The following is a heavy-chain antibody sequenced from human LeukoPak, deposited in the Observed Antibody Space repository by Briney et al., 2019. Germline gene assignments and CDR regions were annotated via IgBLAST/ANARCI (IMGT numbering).Heavy chain of an antibody. J-gene: IGHJ6*02. CDR3: ARDPGVAGYGMDV. Sequence: TASEALSLTCTVSGGSISSSSYYWSWIRQPPGKGLEWIGYIYYSGSTNYNPSLKSRVTISVDTSKNQFSLKLSSVTAADTAVYYCARDPGVAGYGMDVWGQGTTVTVSS. D-gene: IGHD2-15*01. V-gene: IGHV4-61*01. CDR1: GGSISSSSYY. CDR2: IYYSGST.